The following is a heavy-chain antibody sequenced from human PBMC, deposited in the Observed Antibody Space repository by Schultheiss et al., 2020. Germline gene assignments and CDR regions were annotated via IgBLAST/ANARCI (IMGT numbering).Heavy chain of an antibody. CDR1: GGSINSGNYY. Sequence: SETLSLTCTVSGGSINSGNYYWNWIRQPAGKGLEWIGRIYTSGSTYYNPSLKSRVTISVDTSKNQFSLKLSSVTAADTAVYYCARLSSSWYANWFDPWGQGTLVTVSS. CDR3: ARLSSSWYANWFDP. D-gene: IGHD6-13*01. J-gene: IGHJ5*02. CDR2: IYTSGST. V-gene: IGHV4-61*02.